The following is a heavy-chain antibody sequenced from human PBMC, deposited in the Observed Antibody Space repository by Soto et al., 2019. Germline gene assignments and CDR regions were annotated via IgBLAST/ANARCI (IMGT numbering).Heavy chain of an antibody. CDR1: GGTFSSYA. CDR3: ARDSSSSFYAYNWFDP. V-gene: IGHV1-69*13. Sequence: SVKVSCKASGGTFSSYAISWVRQAPGQGLEWMGGIIPIFGTANYAQKFQGRVTITADESTSTAYMELSSLRSEDTAVYYCARDSSSSFYAYNWFDPWGQGTLVTVSS. J-gene: IGHJ5*02. D-gene: IGHD6-6*01. CDR2: IIPIFGTA.